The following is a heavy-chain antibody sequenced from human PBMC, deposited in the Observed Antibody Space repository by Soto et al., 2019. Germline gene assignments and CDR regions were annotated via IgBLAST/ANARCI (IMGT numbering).Heavy chain of an antibody. D-gene: IGHD3-22*01. CDR2: IYYSGST. CDR3: AIYDSSGSRGFQH. J-gene: IGHJ1*01. Sequence: QVQLQESGPGLVKPSQTLSLTCTVSGGSISSGAYYWSWIRQHPGKGLEWIGYIYYSGSTYYNPSLKSLVTISVDTSKNQFSLKLSSVTSADTAVYYCAIYDSSGSRGFQHGGQGTLVTVSS. CDR1: GGSISSGAYY. V-gene: IGHV4-31*01.